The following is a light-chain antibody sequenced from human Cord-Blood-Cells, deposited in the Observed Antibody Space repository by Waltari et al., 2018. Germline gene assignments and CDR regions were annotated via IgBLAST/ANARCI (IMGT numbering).Light chain of an antibody. V-gene: IGLV2-11*01. CDR3: CSYAGSYTWV. Sequence: QSALTQPRSVSGSPGQSVTISCTGTSSDVGGYNYVSWYQQHPGKAPKLMIYDVSKRPSGGLDRSSGSKSGNPASLTISGLQAEDEADYYCCSYAGSYTWVFGGGTKLTVL. CDR2: DVS. CDR1: SSDVGGYNY. J-gene: IGLJ3*02.